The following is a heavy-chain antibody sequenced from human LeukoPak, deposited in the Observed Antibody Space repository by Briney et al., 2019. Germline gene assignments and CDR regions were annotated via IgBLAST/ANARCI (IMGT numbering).Heavy chain of an antibody. CDR1: GYTFTGYY. CDR2: INPNNGVT. CDR3: AKSEALDI. V-gene: IGHV1-2*02. Sequence: ASVKVSCKASGYTFTGYYMHWVRQAPGQGLEWVGWINPNNGVTNYGQKFQGRVTITRDTSISTAYMELSRLRSDDTAVYFCAKSEALDIWGQGTMVTVSS. J-gene: IGHJ3*02.